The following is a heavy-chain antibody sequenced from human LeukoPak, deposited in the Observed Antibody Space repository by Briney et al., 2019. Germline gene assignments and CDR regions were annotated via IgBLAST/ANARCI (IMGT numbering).Heavy chain of an antibody. D-gene: IGHD3-3*01. V-gene: IGHV4-34*01. CDR1: GGGLSYLS. Sequence: LFLPCALFGGGLSYLSLGWIRQPPGEGVGWVGEINHSGSTKYNPSCKSRVTITIDMSKNQFSLNLKSVTAADTAVYYCTRGRRLWSWLDPWGQGTLVTVSP. CDR2: INHSGST. CDR3: TRGRRLWSWLDP. J-gene: IGHJ5*02.